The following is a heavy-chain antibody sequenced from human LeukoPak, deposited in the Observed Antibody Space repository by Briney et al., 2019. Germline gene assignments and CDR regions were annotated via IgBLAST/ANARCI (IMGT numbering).Heavy chain of an antibody. CDR3: ARRLVRSGYDNY. CDR1: GGSFSGYY. V-gene: IGHV4-34*01. Sequence: SETLSLTCAVYGGSFSGYYWSWIRQPPGKGLEWIGEINHSGSTNYNPSLKSRVTISVDTSKNQFSLKLSSVTAADTAVYYCARRLVRSGYDNYWGQGTLVTVSS. D-gene: IGHD5-12*01. J-gene: IGHJ4*02. CDR2: INHSGST.